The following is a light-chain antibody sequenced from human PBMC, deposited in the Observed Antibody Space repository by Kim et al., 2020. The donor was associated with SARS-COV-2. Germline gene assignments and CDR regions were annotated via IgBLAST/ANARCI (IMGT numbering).Light chain of an antibody. CDR2: DNT. J-gene: IGLJ1*01. Sequence: QRVTISCTGSSSNIGAGYDVHSYQQLPGTAPKLLIFDNTNRPSGVPDRFSGSKSGTSASLAITGLQAEDEADYYCQSYDNSLSGYVFGTGTKVTVL. CDR3: QSYDNSLSGYV. V-gene: IGLV1-40*01. CDR1: SSNIGAGYD.